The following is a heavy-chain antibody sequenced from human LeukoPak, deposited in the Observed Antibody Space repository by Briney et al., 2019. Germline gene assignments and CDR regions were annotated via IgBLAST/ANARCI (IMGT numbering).Heavy chain of an antibody. CDR2: ITSSGNYI. CDR3: ARDSKLYCSSTSCYMDV. J-gene: IGHJ6*04. Sequence: GGSLRLSCAASGFTFSSYSMNWVRQAPGKGLEWVSSITSSGNYIHYADSVKGRFTISRDNAENSLYLQMNSLRAEDTAVYYCARDSKLYCSSTSCYMDVWGKGTTVTVSS. V-gene: IGHV3-21*01. CDR1: GFTFSSYS. D-gene: IGHD2-2*01.